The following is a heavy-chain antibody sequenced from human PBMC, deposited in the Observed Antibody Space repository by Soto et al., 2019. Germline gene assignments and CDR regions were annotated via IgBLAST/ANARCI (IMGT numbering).Heavy chain of an antibody. CDR3: PRRRDWTAVDPLAY. V-gene: IGHV3-73*02. J-gene: IGHJ4*02. Sequence: EVQLVESGGGLVQPGGSLKLSCAASGFAFSDSAMHWVRQASGKGLEWIGRIRGKRGNDGTAYAASVKGRFTISRDDSXTATYLRMESLKIEDTAVYYCPRRRDWTAVDPLAYWGQGPLGTGSS. CDR1: GFAFSDSA. CDR2: IRGKRGNDGT. D-gene: IGHD2-21*01.